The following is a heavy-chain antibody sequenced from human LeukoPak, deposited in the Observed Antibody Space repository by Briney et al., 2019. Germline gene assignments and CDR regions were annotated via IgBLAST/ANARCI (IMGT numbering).Heavy chain of an antibody. Sequence: QPGGSLRLSCAASGFTFSSYGMHWVRQAPGKGLEWVAVISYDGSNKYYADSVKGRFTISRDNAKNTLYLQMNSLRAEDTAVYYCTKDAKVAGPDYSSYSYMAVWGKGTTVTVSS. CDR3: TKDAKVAGPDYSSYSYMAV. D-gene: IGHD6-19*01. CDR2: ISYDGSNK. J-gene: IGHJ6*03. CDR1: GFTFSSYG. V-gene: IGHV3-30*18.